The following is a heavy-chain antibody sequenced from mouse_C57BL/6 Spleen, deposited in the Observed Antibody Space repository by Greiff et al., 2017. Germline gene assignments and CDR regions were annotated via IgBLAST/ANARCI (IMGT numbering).Heavy chain of an antibody. J-gene: IGHJ4*01. CDR2: IHPTSGST. CDR1: GYTFTSYW. V-gene: IGHV1-64*01. CDR3: ARREATVVDGGAMDY. Sequence: VQLQQPGAELVKPGASVKLSCKASGYTFTSYWMHWVKQRPGQGLEWIGMIHPTSGSTNYNEKFKSKATLTLDKSSSTAYMQLSSLTSEDSAVYYCARREATVVDGGAMDYWGQGTSVTVSS. D-gene: IGHD1-1*01.